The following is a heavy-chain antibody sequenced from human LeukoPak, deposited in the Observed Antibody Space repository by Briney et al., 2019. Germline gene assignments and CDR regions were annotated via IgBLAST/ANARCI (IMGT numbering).Heavy chain of an antibody. CDR2: IDPKSGAP. D-gene: IGHD6-19*01. J-gene: IGHJ4*02. CDR1: RYIFTAYH. CDR3: TRDSDNTGWYVSFDS. Sequence: ASVKASCKASRYIFTAYHIHWVRQAPGQGREWMGRIDPKSGAPEYAQKFQGRIMMSRDTSLSTVYMDLNTLTSDDTAVYYCTRDSDNTGWYVSFDSWGQGTLVTVSS. V-gene: IGHV1-2*06.